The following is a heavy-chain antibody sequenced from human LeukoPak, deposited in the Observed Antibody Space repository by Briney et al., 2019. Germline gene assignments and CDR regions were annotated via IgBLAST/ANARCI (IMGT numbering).Heavy chain of an antibody. CDR3: ARVSLDYYDSSGYYYLFDY. CDR1: GFTFSSYS. V-gene: IGHV3-21*01. J-gene: IGHJ4*02. D-gene: IGHD3-22*01. Sequence: GGSLRLSCAASGFTFSSYSMNWVRQAPGKGLEWVSSISSSSSYIYYADSVKGRFTISRDNAKNTLYLQMNSLRAEDTAVYYCARVSLDYYDSSGYYYLFDYWGQGTLVTVSS. CDR2: ISSSSSYI.